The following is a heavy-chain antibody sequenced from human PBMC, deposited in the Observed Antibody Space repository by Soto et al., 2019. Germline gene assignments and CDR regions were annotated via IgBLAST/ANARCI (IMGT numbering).Heavy chain of an antibody. V-gene: IGHV3-23*01. Sequence: XGSLRLSFAASGFTFSSYAMGWVRQGPGKGLEWVAVVSIGGSTHYADSVRGRFTISRDNSKNTLSLQMNSLTAEDTAVYFCAKSRGAGGHFDYWGQGALVTV. D-gene: IGHD2-15*01. CDR2: VSIGGST. J-gene: IGHJ4*02. CDR3: AKSRGAGGHFDY. CDR1: GFTFSSYA.